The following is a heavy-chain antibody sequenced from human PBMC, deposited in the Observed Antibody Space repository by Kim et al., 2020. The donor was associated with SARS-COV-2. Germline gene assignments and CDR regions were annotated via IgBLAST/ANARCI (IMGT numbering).Heavy chain of an antibody. CDR3: ARAPLWFGENHYYYYYGMDV. J-gene: IGHJ6*02. V-gene: IGHV4-61*01. CDR2: IYYSGST. Sequence: SETLSLTCTVSGGSVSSGSYYWSWIRQPPGKGLEWIGYIYYSGSTNYNPSLKSRVTISVDTSKNQFSLKLSSVTAADTAVYYCARAPLWFGENHYYYYYGMDVWGQGTTVTVSS. D-gene: IGHD3-10*01. CDR1: GGSVSSGSYY.